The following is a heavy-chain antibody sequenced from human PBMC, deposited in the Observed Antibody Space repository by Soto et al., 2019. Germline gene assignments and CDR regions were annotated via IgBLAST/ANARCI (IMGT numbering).Heavy chain of an antibody. CDR3: AREAARVVDY. D-gene: IGHD6-6*01. CDR1: GGSFRDYY. CDR2: INHRGST. V-gene: IGHV4-34*01. J-gene: IGHJ4*02. Sequence: SETLSLTCAVYGGSFRDYYWTWIRQPPGKGLEWIGEINHRGSTNYNPSLNSRVTLTVDSSKNQFSLNLNSVTAADTAVYYCAREAARVVDYWGQGALVTVSS.